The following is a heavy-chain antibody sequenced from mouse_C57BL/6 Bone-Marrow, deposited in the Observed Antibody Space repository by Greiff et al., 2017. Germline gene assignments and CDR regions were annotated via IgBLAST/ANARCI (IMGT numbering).Heavy chain of an antibody. V-gene: IGHV1S130*01. J-gene: IGHJ3*01. Sequence: VQLQQSGSVLVRPGASVKLSCKASGYTFTSSWMHWAKQRPGQGLEWIGEIHPNSGNTNYNEKFKGKATLTVDTSSSTAYVDRSSLTSEDSAVYYGARATMITWFAYWCQGTRATVSA. CDR1: GYTFTSSW. D-gene: IGHD2-4*01. CDR3: ARATMITWFAY. CDR2: IHPNSGNT.